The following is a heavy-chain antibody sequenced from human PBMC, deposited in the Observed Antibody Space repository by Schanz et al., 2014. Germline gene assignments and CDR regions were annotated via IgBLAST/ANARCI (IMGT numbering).Heavy chain of an antibody. D-gene: IGHD6-19*01. CDR3: AKDLPAVAVAPLMTGLYDS. CDR1: GFTFSSYG. J-gene: IGHJ4*02. V-gene: IGHV3-30*18. CDR2: ISLDGSNQ. Sequence: VQLVESGGGLVKPGGSQRLSCAVSGFTFSSYGMHWVRQAPGKGLEWVAIISLDGSNQYYADSVKGRFTISRDNSKNTLYLQMNSLRAEDTAVYHCAKDLPAVAVAPLMTGLYDSWGQGTLVTVSS.